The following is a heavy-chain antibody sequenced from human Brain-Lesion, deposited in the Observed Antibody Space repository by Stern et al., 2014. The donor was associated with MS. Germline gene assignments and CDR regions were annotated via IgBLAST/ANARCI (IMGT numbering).Heavy chain of an antibody. CDR3: ATLSPGAGGNYYRHFDY. J-gene: IGHJ4*02. V-gene: IGHV1-24*01. CDR2: FGPEDGET. Sequence: QVQLVQSGAEVKKPGASVKVSCKVSGYTLTEFSMNWVRQAPRKGLEWMGGFGPEDGETIYAQKFQGRVTMTEDTSTDTAYMELSSLRSEDTAVYYCATLSPGAGGNYYRHFDYWGQGTLVTVSS. D-gene: IGHD1-26*01. CDR1: GYTLTEFS.